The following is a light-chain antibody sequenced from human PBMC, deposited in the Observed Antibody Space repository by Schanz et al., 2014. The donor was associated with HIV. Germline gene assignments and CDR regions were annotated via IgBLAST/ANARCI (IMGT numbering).Light chain of an antibody. J-gene: IGKJ4*01. V-gene: IGKV3-20*01. CDR2: GAS. CDR3: QQYGSSPFLT. CDR1: QSVSSSY. Sequence: EILLTQSPGTLSLSPGERATLSCRASQSVSSSYLAWYQQKPGQAPRLLIYGASSRATGIPDRFSGSGSGTDFTLTISRLEPEDFAVYYCQQYGSSPFLTFGGGTKVEIK.